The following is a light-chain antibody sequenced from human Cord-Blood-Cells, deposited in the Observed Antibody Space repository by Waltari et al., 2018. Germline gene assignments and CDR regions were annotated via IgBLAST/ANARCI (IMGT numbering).Light chain of an antibody. CDR2: DAS. Sequence: DIQMPQSPSSLSPSVGDRVTITCQASQDISNYLNWYQQKPGKAPKLLIYDASNWETGVPSRFSGSGSGTDFTFTISSLQPEDIATYYCQQYDNLPLTFGGGTKVEIK. J-gene: IGKJ4*01. V-gene: IGKV1-33*01. CDR3: QQYDNLPLT. CDR1: QDISNY.